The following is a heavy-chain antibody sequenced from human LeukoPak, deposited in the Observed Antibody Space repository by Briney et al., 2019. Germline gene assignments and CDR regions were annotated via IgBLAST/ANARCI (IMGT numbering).Heavy chain of an antibody. CDR1: GGSISSYY. CDR2: IYTSGST. V-gene: IGHV4-4*07. J-gene: IGHJ3*02. Sequence: SETLSLTCTVSGGSISSYYWSWIRQPAGKGQEWIGRIYTSGSTNYNPSLKSRVTMSVDTSKNQFSLKLSSVTAADTAVYYCARDRPNSDAFDIWGQGTMVTVSS. CDR3: ARDRPNSDAFDI. D-gene: IGHD6-6*01.